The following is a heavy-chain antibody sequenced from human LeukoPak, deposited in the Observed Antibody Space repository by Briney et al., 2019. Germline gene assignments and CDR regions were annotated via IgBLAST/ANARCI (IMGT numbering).Heavy chain of an antibody. CDR1: GFTFSSYG. CDR2: ISGSGGST. D-gene: IGHD1/OR15-1a*01. Sequence: GGTLRLSCAASGFTFSSYGMSWVRQAPGKGLEWVSAISGSGGSTYYADSVKGRFTISRDNSKNTLYLQMNSLRAEDTAVYYCAKVRANRFASFDYWGQGTLVTVSS. J-gene: IGHJ4*02. CDR3: AKVRANRFASFDY. V-gene: IGHV3-23*01.